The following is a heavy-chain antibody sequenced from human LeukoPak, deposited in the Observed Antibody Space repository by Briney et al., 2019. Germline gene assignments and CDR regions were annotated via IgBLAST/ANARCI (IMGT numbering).Heavy chain of an antibody. Sequence: GGSLRLSCAASGFTFSSYWVHWVRQVPGKGLVWVSHINIDGSSTAYADSVKGRFTISRDNSKNTLYLQMNSLRAEDTAVYYCARDLGLGSSGWPHWYFDLWGRGTLVTVSS. D-gene: IGHD6-19*01. CDR1: GFTFSSYW. V-gene: IGHV3-74*01. CDR3: ARDLGLGSSGWPHWYFDL. J-gene: IGHJ2*01. CDR2: INIDGSST.